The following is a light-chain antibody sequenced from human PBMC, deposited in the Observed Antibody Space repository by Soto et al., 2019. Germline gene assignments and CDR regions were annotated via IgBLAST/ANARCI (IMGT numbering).Light chain of an antibody. CDR1: SANIGSNV. V-gene: IGLV1-47*01. J-gene: IGLJ1*01. CDR3: AAGGDSVSGPSYV. CDR2: GDS. Sequence: QAVLTQQPSASGTPGQRVTISCSGSSANIGSNVVYWDQQVPGTAPKLLIYGDSQRPSGVPDRFSGSKSGTSASLAISGLRADDEAYYFCAAGGDSVSGPSYVFGTGTKATVL.